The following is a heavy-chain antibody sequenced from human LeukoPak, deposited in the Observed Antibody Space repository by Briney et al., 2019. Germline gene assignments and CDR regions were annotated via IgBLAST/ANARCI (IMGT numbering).Heavy chain of an antibody. Sequence: PGRSLRLSCTGSGFIFGDYGMSWVRQAPGKGLEWVGFIRSKRYGGTTEYAASVKGRFTISRDDSKGIAYLQMNSLKTEDTALYHCSRTTVTTHDYYNMHVWGKGTTVTVSS. CDR1: GFIFGDYG. CDR2: IRSKRYGGTT. V-gene: IGHV3-49*04. D-gene: IGHD4-11*01. CDR3: SRTTVTTHDYYNMHV. J-gene: IGHJ6*03.